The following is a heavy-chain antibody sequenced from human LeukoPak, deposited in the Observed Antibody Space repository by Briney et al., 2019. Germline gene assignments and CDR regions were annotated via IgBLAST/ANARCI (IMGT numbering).Heavy chain of an antibody. J-gene: IGHJ4*02. CDR3: ARSTPDY. CDR1: GFTFSSYW. Sequence: GGSLRLSCGASGFTFSSYWMSWVRQAPGKGLEWVANIKQDGSEKNYVDSVKGRFTISRDNAKNSLYLQMNSLRAEDTAVYYCARSTPDYWGQGTLVTVSS. V-gene: IGHV3-7*01. CDR2: IKQDGSEK.